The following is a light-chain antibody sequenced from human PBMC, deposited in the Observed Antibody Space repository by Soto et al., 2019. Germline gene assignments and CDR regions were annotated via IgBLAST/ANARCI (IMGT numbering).Light chain of an antibody. CDR2: GAS. Sequence: EIVLTQSPGTLSLSPGDRAILSCRASQSVSSNYLAWYQQKPGRAPRLLVYGASSRATGIPDRFSGSGSGTDFTLTISRLEPEDFAVYYCQQYSASPPLTFGGGTKVEIK. CDR1: QSVSSNY. J-gene: IGKJ4*01. CDR3: QQYSASPPLT. V-gene: IGKV3-20*01.